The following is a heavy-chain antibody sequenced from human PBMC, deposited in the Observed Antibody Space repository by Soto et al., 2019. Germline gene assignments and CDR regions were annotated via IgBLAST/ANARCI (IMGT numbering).Heavy chain of an antibody. CDR2: IWYDGSNK. J-gene: IGHJ4*02. CDR1: GFTFSSYG. D-gene: IGHD3-16*02. Sequence: QVQLVESGGGVVQPGRSLRLSCAASGFTFSSYGMHWVRQAPGKGLEWVAVIWYDGSNKYYADSVKGRFSISRDNSKNTLYLQMNSLRAEDTAVYYCARARGPDLGELSSYFDYWGQGTLVTVSS. V-gene: IGHV3-33*01. CDR3: ARARGPDLGELSSYFDY.